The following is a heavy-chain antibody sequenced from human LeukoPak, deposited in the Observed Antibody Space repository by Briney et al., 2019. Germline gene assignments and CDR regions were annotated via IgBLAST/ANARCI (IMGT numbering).Heavy chain of an antibody. Sequence: GGSLRLSCAASGFTFSDYAMSWVRQAPGQGLEWVSTISDDGSGTYYADSVKGRFTISRDNSKNTLYLQMNSLRAEDTAVYYCAKDSPPYYDFWSGYYVIDWGQGTLVTVSS. CDR2: ISDDGSGT. CDR3: AKDSPPYYDFWSGYYVID. J-gene: IGHJ4*02. CDR1: GFTFSDYA. V-gene: IGHV3-23*01. D-gene: IGHD3-3*01.